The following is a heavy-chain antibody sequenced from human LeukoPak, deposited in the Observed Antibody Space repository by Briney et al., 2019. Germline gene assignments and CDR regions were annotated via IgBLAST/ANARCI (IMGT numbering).Heavy chain of an antibody. CDR1: GYTFTSYY. CDR2: INPSGGST. J-gene: IGHJ4*02. D-gene: IGHD5-24*01. V-gene: IGHV1-46*01. Sequence: ASVKVSCKASGYTFTSYYVKWIRQAPGQGLEWMGIINPSGGSTSYAQKFQGRVTMTRDMSTSTVYMELSSRSSEDTAVYYCARDPGEMATIEDYWGQGTLVTVSS. CDR3: ARDPGEMATIEDY.